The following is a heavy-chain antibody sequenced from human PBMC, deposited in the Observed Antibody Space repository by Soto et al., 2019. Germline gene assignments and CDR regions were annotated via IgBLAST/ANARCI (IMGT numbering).Heavy chain of an antibody. CDR1: GGSFSGYY. CDR3: ARRYYDYIWGSYAWFDP. Sequence: PSETLSLTCAVYGGSFSGYYWSWIRQPPGKGLEWIGEINHSGSTNYNPSLKSRVTISVDTSKNQFSLKLSSVTAADTAVYYCARRYYDYIWGSYAWFDPWGQGTLVTVSS. J-gene: IGHJ5*02. D-gene: IGHD3-16*01. V-gene: IGHV4-34*01. CDR2: INHSGST.